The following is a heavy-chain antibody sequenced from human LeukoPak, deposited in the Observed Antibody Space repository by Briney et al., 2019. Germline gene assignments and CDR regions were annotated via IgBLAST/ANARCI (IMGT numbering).Heavy chain of an antibody. J-gene: IGHJ4*02. CDR3: AKGGGSDFFDY. Sequence: GGSLRLSCAASGFTFSSYGMHWVRQAPGKGLEWVAFAPYDGSNKYYADSLKGPFTISRDNSKNTLYLQMNSLRSDDTAVYYCAKGGGSDFFDYWGQGTLVTVSS. CDR1: GFTFSSYG. D-gene: IGHD5-12*01. CDR2: APYDGSNK. V-gene: IGHV3-30*02.